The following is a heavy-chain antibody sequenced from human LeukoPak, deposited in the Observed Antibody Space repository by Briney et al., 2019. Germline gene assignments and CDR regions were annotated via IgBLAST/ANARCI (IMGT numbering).Heavy chain of an antibody. Sequence: PGGSLKLSCAASGFTFSSYEMNWVRQAPGKGLEWVSYISSSGSTIYYADSVKGRFTISRDNAKNSLYLQMNSLRAEDTAVYYCAKSFYYYDSSGYQYLPFDYWGQGTLVTVSS. CDR2: ISSSGSTI. V-gene: IGHV3-48*03. D-gene: IGHD3-22*01. CDR3: AKSFYYYDSSGYQYLPFDY. J-gene: IGHJ4*02. CDR1: GFTFSSYE.